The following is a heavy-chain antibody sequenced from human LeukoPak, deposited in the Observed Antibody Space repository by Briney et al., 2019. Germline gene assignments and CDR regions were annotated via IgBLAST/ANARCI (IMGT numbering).Heavy chain of an antibody. D-gene: IGHD3-10*01. CDR1: GFTFSSYG. V-gene: IGHV3-30*18. CDR2: ISYDGSNK. J-gene: IGHJ4*02. CDR3: AKDLEYYYGSGRDY. Sequence: GGSLRLFCAASGFTFSSYGMHWVRQAPGKGLEWVAVISYDGSNKYYADSVKGRFTISRDNSKNTLYLQMNSLRAEDTAVYYCAKDLEYYYGSGRDYWGQGTLVTVSS.